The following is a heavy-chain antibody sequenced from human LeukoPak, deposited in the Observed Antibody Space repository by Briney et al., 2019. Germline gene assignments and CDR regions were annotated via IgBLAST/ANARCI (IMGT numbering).Heavy chain of an antibody. CDR3: ARVGVDSSSSGDFDY. CDR1: GCSISSYY. D-gene: IGHD6-13*01. J-gene: IGHJ4*02. Sequence: SETLYLTCTVSGCSISSYYWSWIRQPPGKGLEWIGYIYYSGSTNYNPSLKSRVTISVDTSKNQFSLKLSSVTAADTAVYYCARVGVDSSSSGDFDYWGQGTLVTVSS. V-gene: IGHV4-59*01. CDR2: IYYSGST.